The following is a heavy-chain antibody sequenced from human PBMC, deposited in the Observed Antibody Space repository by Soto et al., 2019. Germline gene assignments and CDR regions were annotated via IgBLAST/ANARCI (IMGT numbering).Heavy chain of an antibody. V-gene: IGHV3-7*01. CDR3: ARGPQGFGESSTDY. CDR2: IKQGGSEK. D-gene: IGHD3-10*01. Sequence: GGSLRLSCAASGFTFSSYWMSWVRQAPGKGLEWVANIKQGGSEKYYVDSVKGRFTISRDNAKNSLYLQMNSLRAEDTAVYYCARGPQGFGESSTDYWGQGTLVTVSS. J-gene: IGHJ4*02. CDR1: GFTFSSYW.